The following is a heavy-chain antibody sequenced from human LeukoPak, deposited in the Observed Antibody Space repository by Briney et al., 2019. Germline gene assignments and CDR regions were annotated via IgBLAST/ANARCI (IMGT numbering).Heavy chain of an antibody. CDR3: ARHLGSGFDY. D-gene: IGHD2-15*01. CDR1: GGSISSYY. Sequence: PSETLSLTCTVSGGSISSYYWSWIRQPPGKGLEWIGYIYYSGSTNYNPSLKSRVTISVDTSKNQFSLKLSSVTAADTAVYYCARHLGSGFDYWGQGTLVTVSS. V-gene: IGHV4-59*08. CDR2: IYYSGST. J-gene: IGHJ4*02.